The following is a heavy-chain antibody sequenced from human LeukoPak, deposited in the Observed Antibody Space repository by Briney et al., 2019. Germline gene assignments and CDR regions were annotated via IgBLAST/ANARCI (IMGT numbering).Heavy chain of an antibody. CDR3: AKQDWAVAWRRWFDP. CDR2: TYYRSKWYN. V-gene: IGHV6-1*01. Sequence: SQTLSLTCAIFGDSVSSNSAAWNWIRQSPSRGLEWLGRTYYRSKWYNDYAVSVKSRITINPDTSKNQFSLQLNSVTPEDTAVYYCAKQDWAVAWRRWFDPWGQGTLVTVSS. CDR1: GDSVSSNSAA. D-gene: IGHD6-19*01. J-gene: IGHJ5*02.